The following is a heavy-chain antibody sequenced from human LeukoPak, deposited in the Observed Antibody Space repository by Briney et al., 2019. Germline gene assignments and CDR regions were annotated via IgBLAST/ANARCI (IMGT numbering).Heavy chain of an antibody. V-gene: IGHV3-7*01. D-gene: IGHD6-13*01. CDR3: ARDGTAAGLYFDL. CDR1: GFTFTDYW. Sequence: GGSLRLSCAVSGFTFTDYWMNWVRQAPGKGLEWVASIWQDGGEKSYVDSVKGRFTISRDNTKSSLYLRINSLRAEDTAVYYCARDGTAAGLYFDLWGQGTLVTVSS. CDR2: IWQDGGEK. J-gene: IGHJ4*01.